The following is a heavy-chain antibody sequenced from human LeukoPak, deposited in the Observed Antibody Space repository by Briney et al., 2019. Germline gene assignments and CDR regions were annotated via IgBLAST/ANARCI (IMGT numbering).Heavy chain of an antibody. CDR2: INHSSGFR. J-gene: IGHJ4*02. CDR1: GLTFSDYY. Sequence: GGSLRLSCAASGLTFSDYYMSWIRHAPGQGLESVAYINHSSGFRNNADSVKGRFAISRDNAKNSTYLQMDSLRAEDTAIYYCAKLFKAYSSTWIDYWGQGNLVTVSS. CDR3: AKLFKAYSSTWIDY. V-gene: IGHV3-11*03. D-gene: IGHD6-13*01.